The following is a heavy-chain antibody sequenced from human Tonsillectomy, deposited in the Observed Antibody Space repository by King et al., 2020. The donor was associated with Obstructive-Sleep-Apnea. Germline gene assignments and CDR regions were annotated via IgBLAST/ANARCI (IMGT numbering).Heavy chain of an antibody. CDR1: GGTFNKYG. CDR2: IIPLLDIS. D-gene: IGHD6-19*01. CDR3: AREMSGKIGVGGMEAFDI. J-gene: IGHJ3*02. Sequence: QLVQSGPEVKKPGSSVKVSCKASGGTFNKYGITWVRQAPGQGLEWMGGIIPLLDISSYAQKFQDRVTVIGDKSTSPAYMELSSLTFEDTAVYYCAREMSGKIGVGGMEAFDIWGQGTMVIVSS. V-gene: IGHV1-69*10.